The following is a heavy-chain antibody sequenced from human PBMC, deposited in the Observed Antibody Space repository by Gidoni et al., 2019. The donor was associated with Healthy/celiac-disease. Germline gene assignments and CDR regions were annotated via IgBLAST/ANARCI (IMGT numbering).Heavy chain of an antibody. Sequence: EVQLVQSGAEVKKPGESLKISGKGSGYSFSSYWIGWVRQMPGKGLEWMGIIYPGDSDTRYSPSFPGQVTISADKSISTAYLQWSSLKASDTAMYYCARRLVRGVISNWFDPWGQGTLVTVSS. J-gene: IGHJ5*02. CDR3: ARRLVRGVISNWFDP. V-gene: IGHV5-51*01. CDR1: GYSFSSYW. CDR2: IYPGDSDT. D-gene: IGHD3-10*01.